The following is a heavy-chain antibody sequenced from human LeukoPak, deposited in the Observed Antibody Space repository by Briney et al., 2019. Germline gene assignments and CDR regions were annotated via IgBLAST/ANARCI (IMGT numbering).Heavy chain of an antibody. CDR2: IYSGGNT. CDR1: GLTVSSNC. CDR3: ARDKVGHSGSYLAWFDP. J-gene: IGHJ5*02. Sequence: GGSLRLSCTASGLTVSSNCMSWVRQAPGKGLEWASFIYSGGNTYYADSVKGRFTISRDNSKNTFHLQMNSLRAEDTAVYYCARDKVGHSGSYLAWFDPWGQGTLVTVSS. V-gene: IGHV3-53*01. D-gene: IGHD1-26*01.